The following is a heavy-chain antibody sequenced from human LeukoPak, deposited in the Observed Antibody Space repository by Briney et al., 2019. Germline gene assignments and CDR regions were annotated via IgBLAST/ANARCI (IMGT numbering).Heavy chain of an antibody. Sequence: GRSLRLSCAASGFTFSSYAMHWVRQAPGKGLEWVAVISYDGSNKYYADSVKGRFTISRDNSKNTLYLQMNSLRAEDTAVYYCARDAVTYYYYGMDVWALGTTVTVSS. CDR3: ARDAVTYYYYGMDV. CDR1: GFTFSSYA. V-gene: IGHV3-30*04. CDR2: ISYDGSNK. J-gene: IGHJ6*02. D-gene: IGHD5-18*01.